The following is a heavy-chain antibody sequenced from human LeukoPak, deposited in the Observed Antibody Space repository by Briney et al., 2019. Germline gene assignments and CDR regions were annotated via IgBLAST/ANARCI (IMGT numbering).Heavy chain of an antibody. J-gene: IGHJ6*03. CDR1: GGSINNYY. CDR2: TSYSGVT. CDR3: ARCPKGVYYYYMDV. V-gene: IGHV4-59*01. Sequence: SETLSLTCTVSGGSINNYYWSWIRQPPGKGLEWIGYTSYSGVTDYNPSLKSRVTISVDTSKKQFSLKLTSVTAADTAVYYCARCPKGVYYYYMDVWGKGTTVTVSS.